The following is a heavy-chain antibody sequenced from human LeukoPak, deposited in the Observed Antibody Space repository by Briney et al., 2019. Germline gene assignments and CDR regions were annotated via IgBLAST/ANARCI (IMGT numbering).Heavy chain of an antibody. CDR2: ISGSGGST. J-gene: IGHJ4*02. D-gene: IGHD5-18*01. V-gene: IGHV3-23*01. CDR3: TKGTIWLPFDY. CDR1: GFTFSNYA. Sequence: GGSLRLSCSASGFTFSNYAMSWARQAPGKGPEWVSAISGSGGSTYYADSVKGRFTISRDNSKNTLYLQMNSLRAEDTAVYYCTKGTIWLPFDYWGQGTLVTVSS.